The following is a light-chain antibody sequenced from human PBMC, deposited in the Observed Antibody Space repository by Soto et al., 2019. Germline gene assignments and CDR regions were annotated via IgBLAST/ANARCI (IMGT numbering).Light chain of an antibody. CDR3: QRYNDGST. CDR2: AAS. Sequence: DIQMTQSPSSLSASVGDRVTITCRASQGISKYLAWYQQKPGRVPTLLISAASTLQSGVPSRFSGSGSGTDFTLTITSLQPEDVATYYCQRYNDGSTFGQGTKVEI. CDR1: QGISKY. V-gene: IGKV1-27*01. J-gene: IGKJ1*01.